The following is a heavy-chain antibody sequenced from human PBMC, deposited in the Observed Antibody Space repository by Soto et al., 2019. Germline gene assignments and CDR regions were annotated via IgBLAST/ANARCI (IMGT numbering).Heavy chain of an antibody. CDR1: GGSISSYY. CDR3: ASEMYSSGWFSFDY. J-gene: IGHJ4*02. V-gene: IGHV4-59*08. D-gene: IGHD6-19*01. CDR2: IYYSGST. Sequence: QVQLQESGPGLVKPSETLSLTCTVSGGSISSYYWRWIRQPPGKGLEWIGYIYYSGSTNYNPSLKSRVTISVDTSKNQFSLKLSSVTAADTAVYYCASEMYSSGWFSFDYWGQGTLVTVSS.